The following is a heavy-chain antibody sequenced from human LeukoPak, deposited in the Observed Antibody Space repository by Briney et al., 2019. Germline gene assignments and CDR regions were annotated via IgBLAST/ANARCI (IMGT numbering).Heavy chain of an antibody. D-gene: IGHD3-16*01. V-gene: IGHV3-23*01. CDR2: MSSSDDGR. CDR1: GFSFSSYA. CDR3: VRDRYYVPDY. J-gene: IGHJ4*02. Sequence: GGSLRLSCATSGFSFSSYAMSWVRQAPGKGLEWVSAMSSSDDGRYYAASVRGRFTISRDTSRSTLYLQMNSLRAEDTAVYYCVRDRYYVPDYWGQGTLVTVSS.